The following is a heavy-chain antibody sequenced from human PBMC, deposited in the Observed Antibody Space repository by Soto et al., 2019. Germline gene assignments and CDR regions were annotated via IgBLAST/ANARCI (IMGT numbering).Heavy chain of an antibody. V-gene: IGHV1-69*12. CDR3: AIFPPAYGDYVVDAFDI. Sequence: QVQLVQSGAEVKKPGSSVKVSCKASGGTFSSYAISWVRQAPGHGLEWTGVIIPIFGTANYAQKSQGRVTINADESTSTAYMELSSLRSEETAVYDCAIFPPAYGDYVVDAFDILGQGIMVTGSS. CDR1: GGTFSSYA. D-gene: IGHD4-17*01. J-gene: IGHJ3*02. CDR2: IIPIFGTA.